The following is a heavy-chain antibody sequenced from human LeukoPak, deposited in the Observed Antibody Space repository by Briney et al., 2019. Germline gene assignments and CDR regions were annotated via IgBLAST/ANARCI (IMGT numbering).Heavy chain of an antibody. Sequence: PGGSLRLSCAASGFTFSSYGMHWVRQAPGKGLEWVAVIWYDGSNKYYADSVKGRFTISRDNSKNTLYLQMNSLKASDTAMYYCARLTGDHFDYWGLGTLVTVSS. CDR2: IWYDGSNK. V-gene: IGHV3-33*01. D-gene: IGHD7-27*01. CDR1: GFTFSSYG. CDR3: ARLTGDHFDY. J-gene: IGHJ4*02.